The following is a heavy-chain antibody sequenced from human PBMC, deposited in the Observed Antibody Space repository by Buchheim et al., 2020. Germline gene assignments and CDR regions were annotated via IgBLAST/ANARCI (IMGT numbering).Heavy chain of an antibody. CDR3: ARDRSPYYYDSSGYYSIYGMDV. Sequence: EVQLVESGGGLVQPGGSLRLSCAASGFTFSSYWMHWVRQAPGKGLVWVSRINSDGSSTSYADSVKGRFTISRDNAKNTLYLQINSLRAEDTAVYYCARDRSPYYYDSSGYYSIYGMDVWGQGTT. CDR1: GFTFSSYW. D-gene: IGHD3-22*01. J-gene: IGHJ6*02. CDR2: INSDGSST. V-gene: IGHV3-74*01.